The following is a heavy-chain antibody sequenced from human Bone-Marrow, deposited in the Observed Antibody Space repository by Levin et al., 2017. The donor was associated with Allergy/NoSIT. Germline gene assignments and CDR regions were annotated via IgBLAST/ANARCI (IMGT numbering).Heavy chain of an antibody. CDR2: IKSKTDGGTT. J-gene: IGHJ4*02. CDR3: TTADVVVPASRYYFDY. Sequence: GESLKISCAASGFTFSNAWMSWVRQAPGKGLEWVGRIKSKTDGGTTDYAAPVKGRFTISRDDSKNTLYLQMNSLKTEDTAVYYCTTADVVVPASRYYFDYWGQGTLVTVSS. CDR1: GFTFSNAW. V-gene: IGHV3-15*01. D-gene: IGHD2-2*01.